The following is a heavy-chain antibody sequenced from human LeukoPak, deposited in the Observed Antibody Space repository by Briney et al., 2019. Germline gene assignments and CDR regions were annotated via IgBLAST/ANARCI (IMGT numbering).Heavy chain of an antibody. V-gene: IGHV3-30*04. CDR3: AKDLYYYGSGSYLLGPLDFDY. J-gene: IGHJ4*02. Sequence: AGGSLRLSCAASGFTFSSYAMHWVRQAPGKGLEWVAVISYDGSNKYYADSVKGRFTISRDNSKNTLYLQMNSLRAEDTAVYYCAKDLYYYGSGSYLLGPLDFDYWGQGTLVTVSS. CDR2: ISYDGSNK. CDR1: GFTFSSYA. D-gene: IGHD3-10*01.